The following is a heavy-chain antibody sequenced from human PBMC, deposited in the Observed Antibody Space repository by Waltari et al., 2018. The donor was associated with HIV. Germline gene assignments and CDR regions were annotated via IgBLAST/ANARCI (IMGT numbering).Heavy chain of an antibody. D-gene: IGHD3-10*01. Sequence: EVQLLESGGGLVQPGGSLKLSCAASGFTLSGSAMHWVRQASGKGMEWVGRITTKSGNYATGFDPSLRGRFTISRDDSKNTGYLQMNSLKPEDTAVYYCTGQDSLRGWNAFDIWGPGTMVTVAS. CDR1: GFTLSGSA. V-gene: IGHV3-73*02. CDR2: ITTKSGNYAT. J-gene: IGHJ3*02. CDR3: TGQDSLRGWNAFDI.